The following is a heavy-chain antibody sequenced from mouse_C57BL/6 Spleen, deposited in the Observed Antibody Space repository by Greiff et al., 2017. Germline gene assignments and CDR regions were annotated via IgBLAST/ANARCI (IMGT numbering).Heavy chain of an antibody. CDR1: GFTFTDYG. V-gene: IGHV5-17*01. CDR2: ISSVSSTN. J-gene: IGHJ1*03. CDR3: GYYYGSSYGYFEV. Sequence: EVKLLQSGAGLVKPGGSLKLSCAASGFTFTDYGMHWVRQAPGKGLEWVADISSVSSTNYYADTIKGRFTISRDNAKNTLFLHMTSLRSEDTAMYYCGYYYGSSYGYFEVWGTGTTVTVSS. D-gene: IGHD1-1*01.